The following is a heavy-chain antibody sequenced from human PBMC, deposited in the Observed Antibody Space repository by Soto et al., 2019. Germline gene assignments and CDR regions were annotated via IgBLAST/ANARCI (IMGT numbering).Heavy chain of an antibody. CDR3: AHVTLRFFDYILPN. J-gene: IGHJ4*02. V-gene: IGHV2-5*02. D-gene: IGHD3-16*01. Sequence: QITLKESGPTLVKPTQPLTLTCSFSGFSLSTSGPGGFSFTTSGVGVGWIRQPPGKALEWVALLYWEDDRGYSPSLKNRLTITKDTSKNEVVLTMTDVDPGDTATYFCAHVTLRFFDYILPNWGQGTLVTVSS. CDR1: GFSLSTSGPGGFSFTTSGVG. CDR2: LYWEDDR.